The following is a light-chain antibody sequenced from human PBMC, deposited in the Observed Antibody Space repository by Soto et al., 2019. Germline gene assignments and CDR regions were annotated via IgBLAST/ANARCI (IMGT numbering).Light chain of an antibody. CDR2: GAS. CDR3: LQYGSSLLFT. V-gene: IGKV3-20*01. Sequence: EIVLTQSPGTLSLSPGERATLSCRASQSVSSRYLAWYQQKPGQAPRLLIYGASSRATGIPDRFSGSGSGTDFTLTISRLEPEDFAVYYCLQYGSSLLFTFGPGTKVDIK. CDR1: QSVSSRY. J-gene: IGKJ3*01.